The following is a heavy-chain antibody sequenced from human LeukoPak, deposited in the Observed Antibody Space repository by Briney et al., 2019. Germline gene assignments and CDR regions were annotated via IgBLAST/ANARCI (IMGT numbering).Heavy chain of an antibody. Sequence: PGGSLRLPCAASGFTFNSYEMNWVRQAPGKGLEWVSYISSSGSTIYYADSVKGRFTISRDNAKNSLYLQMNSLRAEDTAVYYCAREDCSSSSCYLAVYGLDVWGQGTTVTVSS. D-gene: IGHD2-2*01. J-gene: IGHJ6*02. CDR3: AREDCSSSSCYLAVYGLDV. CDR2: ISSSGSTI. CDR1: GFTFNSYE. V-gene: IGHV3-48*03.